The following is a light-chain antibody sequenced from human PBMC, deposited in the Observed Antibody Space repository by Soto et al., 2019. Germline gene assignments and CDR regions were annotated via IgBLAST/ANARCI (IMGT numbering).Light chain of an antibody. CDR3: QCYDSSLSGSYV. CDR2: GNS. J-gene: IGLJ1*01. CDR1: SSNIGAGYN. V-gene: IGLV1-40*01. Sequence: QSVLTQPPSVSGAPGQRVTISCTGSSSNIGAGYNVHWYQQLPGTAPKLIIYGNSNRPSGVPDRFSGSKSGTSASLAITGLEAEDEADYYYQCYDSSLSGSYVFGTGTKLTVL.